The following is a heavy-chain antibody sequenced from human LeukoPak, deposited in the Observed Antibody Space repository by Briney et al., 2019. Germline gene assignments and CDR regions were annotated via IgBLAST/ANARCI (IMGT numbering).Heavy chain of an antibody. D-gene: IGHD6-13*01. Sequence: GGSLRLSCAASGFTFSSYAKSWVRQAPGKGLEWVSAISGSGGSTYYADSVKGRFTISRDNSKNTLYLQMNSLRAEDTAVYYCAKTIGYSSSYGDAFDIWGQGTMVTVSS. CDR2: ISGSGGST. J-gene: IGHJ3*02. CDR3: AKTIGYSSSYGDAFDI. CDR1: GFTFSSYA. V-gene: IGHV3-23*01.